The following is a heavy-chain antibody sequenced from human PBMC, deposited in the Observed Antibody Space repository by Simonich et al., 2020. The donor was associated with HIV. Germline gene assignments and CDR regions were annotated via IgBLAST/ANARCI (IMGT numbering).Heavy chain of an antibody. CDR2: LNHSGRT. Sequence: QVQLQQWGAGLLKPSETLSLTCAVYGGSFSGYYWSWIRQPPGKGLEWIGELNHSGRTTYNPSLKSRVTISVATSKNQFSLKLSSVTAADTAVYYCARSGEGMNYDSSGYYYENEAFDIWGQGTMVTVSS. CDR3: ARSGEGMNYDSSGYYYENEAFDI. CDR1: GGSFSGYY. V-gene: IGHV4-34*01. D-gene: IGHD3-22*01. J-gene: IGHJ3*02.